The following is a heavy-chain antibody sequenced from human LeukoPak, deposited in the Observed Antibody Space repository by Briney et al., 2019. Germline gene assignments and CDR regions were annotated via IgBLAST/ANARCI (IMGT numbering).Heavy chain of an antibody. CDR1: GFTFSSYS. Sequence: GGSLRLSCAASGFTFSSYSMNWVRQAPGKGLEWVSSISSSSSYIYYADSVKGRFTISRDNAKNSLYLQMNSLRAEDTAVYYCARADSSGYYYVPKYYFDYWGQGTLVTVSS. CDR3: ARADSSGYYYVPKYYFDY. D-gene: IGHD3-22*01. CDR2: ISSSSSYI. V-gene: IGHV3-21*01. J-gene: IGHJ4*02.